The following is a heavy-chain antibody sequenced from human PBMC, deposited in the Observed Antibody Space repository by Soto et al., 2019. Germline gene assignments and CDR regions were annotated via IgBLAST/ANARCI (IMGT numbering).Heavy chain of an antibody. CDR3: ARDHRHGSSTSCYDWFDS. Sequence: ASVKVSCKASGYTFTSYGISWVRQAPGQGLEWMGWISAYNGNTNYAQKLQGRVTMTTDTSTSTAYMELRSLRSDDTAVYYCARDHRHGSSTSCYDWFDSWGQGTLVTVAS. J-gene: IGHJ5*01. V-gene: IGHV1-18*04. CDR1: GYTFTSYG. D-gene: IGHD2-2*01. CDR2: ISAYNGNT.